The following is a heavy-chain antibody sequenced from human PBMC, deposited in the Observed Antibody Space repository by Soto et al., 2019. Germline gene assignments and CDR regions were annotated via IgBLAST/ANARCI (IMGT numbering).Heavy chain of an antibody. D-gene: IGHD6-6*01. CDR2: ISAYNGNT. J-gene: IGHJ6*02. CDR1: GYTFTSYG. CDR3: ARGRIAARFDYYYYGMDV. Sequence: ASVKVSCKASGYTFTSYGISWVRQAPGQGLEWMGWISAYNGNTNYAQKLQGRVTMTTDTSTSTAYMELRSLRPDDTAVYYCARGRIAARFDYYYYGMDVWGQGTTVTVSS. V-gene: IGHV1-18*01.